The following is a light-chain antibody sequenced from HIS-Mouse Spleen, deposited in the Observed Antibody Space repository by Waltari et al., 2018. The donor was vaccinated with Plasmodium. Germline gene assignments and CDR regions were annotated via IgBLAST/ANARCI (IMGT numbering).Light chain of an antibody. Sequence: QSALTQPASVSGSPGQSITISCTGTSSDVGSYNLVPWYQQHQGKAPKLMIYEGSKLPSGVSNRFSGSKAGNTASLTISGLQAEDEADYYCCSYAGSSTFVVFGGGTKLTVL. CDR1: SSDVGSYNL. J-gene: IGLJ2*01. CDR2: EGS. V-gene: IGLV2-23*03. CDR3: CSYAGSSTFVV.